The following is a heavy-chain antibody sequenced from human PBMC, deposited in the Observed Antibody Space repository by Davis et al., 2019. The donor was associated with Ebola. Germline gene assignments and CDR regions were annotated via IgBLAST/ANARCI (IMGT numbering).Heavy chain of an antibody. CDR3: TTDPGITITFGGVINYYGMDV. J-gene: IGHJ6*02. CDR1: GFTFSNAW. CDR2: IKTKTDGGTT. Sequence: GGSLRLSCAASGFTFSNAWMSWVRQAPGKGLEWVGRIKTKTDGGTTDYAAPVKGRFTISRDDSKNTLYLQMSSLKTEDTAVYYCTTDPGITITFGGVINYYGMDVWGQGTTVTVSS. V-gene: IGHV3-15*01. D-gene: IGHD3-16*02.